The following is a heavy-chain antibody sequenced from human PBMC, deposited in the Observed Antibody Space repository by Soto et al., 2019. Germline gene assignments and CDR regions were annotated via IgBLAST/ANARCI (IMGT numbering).Heavy chain of an antibody. Sequence: QVQLVQSGAEVKKPGASVKVSCKAFGGTFSSYAISWVRQAPGQGLEWLGWIIPIFGTANYAQKFQGRVTITADDSTSTAYMELSIMRSEDTAVYYCASRTGTTDYYSSYVMDVLGQEPTVTVSS. V-gene: IGHV1-69*01. CDR3: ASRTGTTDYYSSYVMDV. D-gene: IGHD1-7*01. CDR1: GGTFSSYA. CDR2: IIPIFGTA. J-gene: IGHJ6*02.